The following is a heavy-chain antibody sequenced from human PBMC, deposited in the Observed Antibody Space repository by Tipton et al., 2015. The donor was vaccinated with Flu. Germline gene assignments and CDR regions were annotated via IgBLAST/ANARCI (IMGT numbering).Heavy chain of an antibody. D-gene: IGHD2-21*01. CDR1: GFTFSNYG. CDR3: AREGGGVVSDIDAFDS. Sequence: QLVQSGGGVVQPGRSLRLSCAASGFTFSNYGMHWLRQAAGKGLEWVPFISYDGRNKYYADSMRGRFTISRDNSKNTLYLQMHSLQTEDTAVYYCAREGGGVVSDIDAFDSWGQGTMVTVSS. J-gene: IGHJ3*02. CDR2: ISYDGRNK. V-gene: IGHV3-30*19.